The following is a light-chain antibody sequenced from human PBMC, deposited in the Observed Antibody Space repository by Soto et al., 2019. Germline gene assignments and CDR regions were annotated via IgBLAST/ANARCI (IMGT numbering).Light chain of an antibody. CDR2: AAS. CDR3: QQYYSYPRT. J-gene: IGKJ1*01. V-gene: IGKV1-8*01. CDR1: QGISSY. Sequence: AFRMTQSPSSLSASTGDRVTTTCRASQGISSYLAWYQQKPGKAPKLLIYAASTLQSGVPSRFSGSGSGTDFTLTISCLQPEDFATYYCQQYYSYPRTFGQGTKVDI.